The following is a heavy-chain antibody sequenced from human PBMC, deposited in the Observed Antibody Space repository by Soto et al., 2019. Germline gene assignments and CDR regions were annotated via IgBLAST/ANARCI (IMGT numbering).Heavy chain of an antibody. J-gene: IGHJ4*02. V-gene: IGHV3-33*01. D-gene: IGHD6-19*01. CDR3: AREGQWLPRDGLRSSYYFDY. CDR1: GFNFSSYV. Sequence: QVQLVESGGGVVQPGRSLRLSCAASGFNFSSYVMHWVRQAPGKGLEWVAVIWYDGGNKYYADSVKGRFTISRDNSKNTLYLQMNSLRAEDTAVYYGAREGQWLPRDGLRSSYYFDYWGQGTLVTVSS. CDR2: IWYDGGNK.